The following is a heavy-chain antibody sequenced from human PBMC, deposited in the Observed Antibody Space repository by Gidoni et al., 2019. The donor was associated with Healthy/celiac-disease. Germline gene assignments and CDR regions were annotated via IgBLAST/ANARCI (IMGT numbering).Heavy chain of an antibody. D-gene: IGHD4-17*01. CDR3: ARDGPEIYTVTTDGSFDY. CDR1: GFTFSSYS. CDR2: ISSSSSTI. V-gene: IGHV3-48*01. Sequence: EVQLVESGGGLVQPGGSLRLSCAASGFTFSSYSRNWVRQAPGKGLEWVSYISSSSSTIYYADSVKGRFTISRDNAKNSLYLQMNSLRAEDTAVYYCARDGPEIYTVTTDGSFDYWGQGTLVTVSS. J-gene: IGHJ4*02.